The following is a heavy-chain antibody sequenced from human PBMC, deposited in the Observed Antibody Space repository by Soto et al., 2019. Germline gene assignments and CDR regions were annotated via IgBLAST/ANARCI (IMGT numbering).Heavy chain of an antibody. CDR2: INPNSGGT. Sequence: GASVKVSCKASGYTFTGYYMHWVRQAPGQGLEWMGWINPNSGGTNYAQKFQGWVTMTRDTSISTAYMELSSLRSEDTAVYYCARGYCSGGSCPAPHYWGQGTLVTVSS. CDR3: ARGYCSGGSCPAPHY. D-gene: IGHD2-15*01. V-gene: IGHV1-2*04. CDR1: GYTFTGYY. J-gene: IGHJ4*02.